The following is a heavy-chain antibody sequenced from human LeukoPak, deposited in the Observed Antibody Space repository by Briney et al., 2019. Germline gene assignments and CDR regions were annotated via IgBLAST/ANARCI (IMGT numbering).Heavy chain of an antibody. V-gene: IGHV4-59*01. CDR1: GGSISSYY. D-gene: IGHD1-7*01. Sequence: SETLSLTCTVSGGSISSYYWSWIRQPPGKGLEWIGYIYYSGSTNYNPSLKSRVTISIDTSKNQFSLKLNSVTAADTAVYYCARGDAWNYRGLYYYYMDVWGKGTTVTVSS. CDR2: IYYSGST. J-gene: IGHJ6*03. CDR3: ARGDAWNYRGLYYYYMDV.